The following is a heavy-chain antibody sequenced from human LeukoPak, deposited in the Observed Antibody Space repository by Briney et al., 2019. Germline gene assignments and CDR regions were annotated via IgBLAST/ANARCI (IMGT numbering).Heavy chain of an antibody. V-gene: IGHV3-21*01. D-gene: IGHD1-1*01. Sequence: GGSLRLSCSASGFTFSDYYMNWVRQAPGKGLEWVSSISSRSTYIYYADSVKGRFTISRDNAKNSLFLQTNSLRAEDTAVYYCAGNWNLGGMDVWGRGTTVTVSS. CDR2: ISSRSTYI. CDR3: AGNWNLGGMDV. CDR1: GFTFSDYY. J-gene: IGHJ6*02.